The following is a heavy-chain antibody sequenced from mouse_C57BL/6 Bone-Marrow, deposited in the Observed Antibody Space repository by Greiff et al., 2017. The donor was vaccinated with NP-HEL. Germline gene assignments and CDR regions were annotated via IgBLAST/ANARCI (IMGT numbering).Heavy chain of an antibody. Sequence: QVQLKESGPGLVAPSQCLSITCTVSGFSLTSYGVHWVRQPPGKGLEWLVVIWSDGSTTYNSALKSRLSISKDNSKSQVFLKMNSLQTDDTAMYYCARQITTIPTFYYFDYWGQGTTLTVSS. D-gene: IGHD1-1*01. CDR1: GFSLTSYG. CDR3: ARQITTIPTFYYFDY. CDR2: IWSDGST. V-gene: IGHV2-6-1*01. J-gene: IGHJ2*01.